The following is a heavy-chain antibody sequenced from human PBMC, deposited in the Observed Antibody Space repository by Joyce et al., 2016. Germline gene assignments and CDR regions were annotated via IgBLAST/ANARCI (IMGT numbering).Heavy chain of an antibody. V-gene: IGHV4-34*02. D-gene: IGHD4-17*01. CDR3: ARGGLAVTTDGENWFHP. J-gene: IGHJ5*02. Sequence: QVQLQQWGAGLLRPLETLSLTCAVHGGSFSGHFWSWIRQTPGKGLEWLGEINHAGGTKINPSLKSRLTMSIDTSANQFSLSLSFVTAADTGVYFCARGGLAVTTDGENWFHPWGQGTRVTVSS. CDR2: INHAGGT. CDR1: GGSFSGHF.